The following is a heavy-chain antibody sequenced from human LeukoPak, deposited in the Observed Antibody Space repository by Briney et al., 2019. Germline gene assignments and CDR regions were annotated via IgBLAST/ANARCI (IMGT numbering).Heavy chain of an antibody. D-gene: IGHD3-16*01. J-gene: IGHJ4*02. V-gene: IGHV3-30-3*02. CDR2: ISYDGNNK. CDR1: GFTFNNYA. Sequence: GGSLRLSCAASGFTFNNYAMHWVRQAPGKGLEWVAVISYDGNNKYYTDSVKGRFTISRDNFKNTLYLQMTSLRAEDTALYYCAKPAGGEPFDYFDFWGQGTLVTVSS. CDR3: AKPAGGEPFDYFDF.